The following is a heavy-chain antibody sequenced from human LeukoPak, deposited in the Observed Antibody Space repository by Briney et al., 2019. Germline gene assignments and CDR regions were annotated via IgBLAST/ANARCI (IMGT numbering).Heavy chain of an antibody. J-gene: IGHJ6*02. CDR3: ANHGVYSGSYSMDV. V-gene: IGHV3-23*01. Sequence: GGSLRLSCAASGFTFSSYSMNWVRQAPGKGLEWVSTFGNSAHYAGSVKGRFTISRDNSKNTLYLQMNSLRADDTAVYYCANHGVYSGSYSMDVWGQGTTVIVSS. CDR2: FGNSA. D-gene: IGHD1-26*01. CDR1: GFTFSSYS.